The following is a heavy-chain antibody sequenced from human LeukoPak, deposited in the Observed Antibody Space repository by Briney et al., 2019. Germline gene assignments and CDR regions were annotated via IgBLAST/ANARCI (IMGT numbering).Heavy chain of an antibody. Sequence: PGGSLRLSCAASGFTFSSYAMNWVRQAPGTGLEWVSGISGSGDSTYYADSVKGRFATSRDNSKNTLYLQMNSLRAEDTAVYYCAKGGIGQWVVLPAARSDAFDIWGQGTMVTVSS. CDR3: AKGGIGQWVVLPAARSDAFDI. V-gene: IGHV3-23*01. D-gene: IGHD2-2*01. CDR2: ISGSGDST. CDR1: GFTFSSYA. J-gene: IGHJ3*02.